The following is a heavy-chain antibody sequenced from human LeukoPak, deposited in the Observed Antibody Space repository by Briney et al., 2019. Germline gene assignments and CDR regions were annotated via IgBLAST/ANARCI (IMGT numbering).Heavy chain of an antibody. CDR1: GYTFTSYA. V-gene: IGHV7-4-1*02. D-gene: IGHD2-2*03. Sequence: ASVKVSCKASGYTFTSYAMNWVRQAPGQGLEWMGWINTNTGNPTYAQGFTGRFVFSLDTSVSTAYLQISSLKAEDTAVYYCARVLDIVVVPAARRWFDPWGQGTLVTVSS. CDR3: ARVLDIVVVPAARRWFDP. J-gene: IGHJ5*02. CDR2: INTNTGNP.